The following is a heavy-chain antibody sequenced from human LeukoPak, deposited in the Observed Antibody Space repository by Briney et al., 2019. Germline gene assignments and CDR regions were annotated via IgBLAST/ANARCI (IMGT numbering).Heavy chain of an antibody. V-gene: IGHV4-59*01. D-gene: IGHD5-12*01. CDR1: GGSFSDYY. Sequence: SETLSLTCTVSGGSFSDYYWSWIRQPPGEGLEWIGNIYYSGTTSYNPSLESRVIISVDTSKNQFSLKLNSVTAADTAVYYCARDFLPPHYTATIRPDWYFDLWGRGTLVTVSS. J-gene: IGHJ2*01. CDR2: IYYSGTT. CDR3: ARDFLPPHYTATIRPDWYFDL.